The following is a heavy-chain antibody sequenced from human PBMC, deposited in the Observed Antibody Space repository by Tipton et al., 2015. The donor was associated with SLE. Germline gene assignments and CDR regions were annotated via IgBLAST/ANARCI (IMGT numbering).Heavy chain of an antibody. Sequence: LSLTCTVSGGSISNHYWSWIRQPAGKGLEWVANIKEDGSEKYYMDSVKDRFTISRDNAKNSLYLQMNSLRVEDTAVYYCARALQGWDFYWGQGTLVTVSS. V-gene: IGHV3-7*04. CDR2: IKEDGSEK. CDR1: GGSISNHY. J-gene: IGHJ4*02. D-gene: IGHD1-26*01. CDR3: ARALQGWDFY.